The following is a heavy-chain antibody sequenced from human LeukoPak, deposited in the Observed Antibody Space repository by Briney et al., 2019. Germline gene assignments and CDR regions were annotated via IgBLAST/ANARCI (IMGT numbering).Heavy chain of an antibody. J-gene: IGHJ4*02. Sequence: GGSLRLSCAASGFTFSSYSMNWVRQAPGEGLEWASSISSSSSYIYYADSVKGRFTISRDNAKNSLYLQMNSLRAEDTAVYYCAKEGRWDYDFWSGYYRNYFDYWGQGTLVTVSS. CDR2: ISSSSSYI. D-gene: IGHD3-3*01. CDR1: GFTFSSYS. CDR3: AKEGRWDYDFWSGYYRNYFDY. V-gene: IGHV3-21*01.